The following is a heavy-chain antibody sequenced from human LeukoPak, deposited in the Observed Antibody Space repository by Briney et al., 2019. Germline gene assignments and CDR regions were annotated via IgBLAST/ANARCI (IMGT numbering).Heavy chain of an antibody. J-gene: IGHJ3*02. CDR3: ARGRTGGAFDI. CDR1: GYTFTSYD. V-gene: IGHV1-8*01. D-gene: IGHD1-14*01. Sequence: ASVKVSCKASGYTFTSYDINWLRQATGQGLEWMGWMNPKSGNTGDAQKFKGRVTMTRNSSISTAYMELSSLRSEDTAVYYCARGRTGGAFDIWGQGTMVTVSS. CDR2: MNPKSGNT.